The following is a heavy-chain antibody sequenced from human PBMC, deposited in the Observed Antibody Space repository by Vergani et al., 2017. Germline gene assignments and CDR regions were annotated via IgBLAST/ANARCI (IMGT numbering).Heavy chain of an antibody. CDR1: GGSISSGTYY. D-gene: IGHD3-9*01. V-gene: IGHV4-61*02. CDR2: IYTSGRT. Sequence: QVQLQESGPGLVKPSQTLSLTCTVSGGSISSGTYYWNWIRQPAGKALEWIGRIYTSGRTYYNPSLKSRVTISVDTSNNHFSLRLNSLTAADTAVYYCARRSGIVYDIFSGTQYFFDFWGQGTLVTVSS. CDR3: ARRSGIVYDIFSGTQYFFDF. J-gene: IGHJ4*02.